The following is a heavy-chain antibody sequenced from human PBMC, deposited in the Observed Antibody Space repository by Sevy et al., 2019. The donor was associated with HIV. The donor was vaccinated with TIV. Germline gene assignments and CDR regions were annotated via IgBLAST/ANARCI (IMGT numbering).Heavy chain of an antibody. CDR2: INSRSNYI. Sequence: GGSLRLSCAASGFTFSSYSMNWVRQAPGKGLEWVSSINSRSNYIYYADSVKGRFTISRDNAKNSLYLQMNSLRAEDTAVYYCARDKLVVVDSYYFDYWGLGTRVTVSS. V-gene: IGHV3-21*01. D-gene: IGHD3-22*01. CDR1: GFTFSSYS. J-gene: IGHJ4*02. CDR3: ARDKLVVVDSYYFDY.